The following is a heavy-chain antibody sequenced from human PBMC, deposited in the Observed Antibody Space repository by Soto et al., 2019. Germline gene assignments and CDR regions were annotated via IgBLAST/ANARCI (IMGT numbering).Heavy chain of an antibody. D-gene: IGHD3-10*01. CDR1: GYSFTSYW. J-gene: IGHJ6*02. CDR3: ARHGSYGKYYYYGMDV. Sequence: GESLKISCKGSGYSFTSYWIGWVRQMPGKGLEWMGIIYPGDSDTRYSPSFQGQVTISADKSISTAYLQWSSLKASDTAMYYCARHGSYGKYYYYGMDVWGQGTTVTVSS. CDR2: IYPGDSDT. V-gene: IGHV5-51*01.